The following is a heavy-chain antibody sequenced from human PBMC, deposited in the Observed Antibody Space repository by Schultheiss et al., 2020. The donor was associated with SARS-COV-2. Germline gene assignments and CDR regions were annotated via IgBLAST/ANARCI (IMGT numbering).Heavy chain of an antibody. Sequence: PETLSLTSTVSGGSISSSSYYWGWIRQPPGKGLEWIGSIYYSGSTYYNPSLKSRVTISVDTSKNQFSLKLSSVTAADTAVYYCARSYVGRSPNLWGQGTMVTVSS. D-gene: IGHD3-16*01. V-gene: IGHV4-39*07. CDR2: IYYSGST. J-gene: IGHJ3*01. CDR3: ARSYVGRSPNL. CDR1: GGSISSSSYY.